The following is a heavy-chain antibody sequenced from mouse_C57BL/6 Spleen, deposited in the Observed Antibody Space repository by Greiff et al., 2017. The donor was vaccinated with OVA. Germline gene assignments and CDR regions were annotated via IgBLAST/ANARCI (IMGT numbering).Heavy chain of an antibody. CDR2: IDPEDGEN. CDR3: ARARGLYYFDY. V-gene: IGHV14-2*01. Sequence: EVKLVESGAELVKPGASVKLSCTASGFNIKDYYMHWVKQRTEQGLEWIGRIDPEDGENKYDPKFQGKATITADTSSNTAYLQLSSLTSEDTAVYYCARARGLYYFDYWGQGTTLTVSS. J-gene: IGHJ2*01. CDR1: GFNIKDYY.